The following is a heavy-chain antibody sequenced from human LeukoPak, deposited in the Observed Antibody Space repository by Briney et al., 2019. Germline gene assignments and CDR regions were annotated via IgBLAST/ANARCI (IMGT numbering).Heavy chain of an antibody. Sequence: ASVKVSCKTSGYNFNRYTITWVRQAPGQGLEWMGWVSTSNGDTNYADKFQGRVTMTTETVTKTAYMELRRLRSGDTATYFCARVSDTSMVTPGFDSWGQGTLVTVSS. CDR3: ARVSDTSMVTPGFDS. D-gene: IGHD5-18*01. V-gene: IGHV1-18*01. CDR1: GYNFNRYT. J-gene: IGHJ4*02. CDR2: VSTSNGDT.